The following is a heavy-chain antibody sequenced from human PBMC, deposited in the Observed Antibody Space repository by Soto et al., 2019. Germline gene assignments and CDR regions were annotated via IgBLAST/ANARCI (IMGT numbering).Heavy chain of an antibody. CDR2: IRSKASNYAT. CDR1: GFSFSVSS. D-gene: IGHD6-13*01. CDR3: AIEAAGFGH. J-gene: IGHJ4*02. Sequence: EVQLVESGGGLVQPGGSMRLSCAASGFSFSVSSMHWVRQASGKGLEWLGRIRSKASNYATTYSESVRGRFIISRDDSQDTMFLQMNSLRTEDTAMYYCAIEAAGFGHWGQGTLVTGSS. V-gene: IGHV3-73*01.